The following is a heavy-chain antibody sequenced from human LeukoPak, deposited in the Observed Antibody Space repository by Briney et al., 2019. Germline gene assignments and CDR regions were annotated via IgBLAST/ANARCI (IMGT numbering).Heavy chain of an antibody. Sequence: SETLSLTCTVSGGSISSGDYYWSWVRQHPEKGLEWIGYIFYTGSTYYNPSLRSRVSISVDTSKNQFSLRLTSVTAADTAVYYCARDSGYGLNDYWGQGTLVTVSS. CDR2: IFYTGST. CDR1: GGSISSGDYY. D-gene: IGHD5-12*01. CDR3: ARDSGYGLNDY. J-gene: IGHJ4*02. V-gene: IGHV4-31*03.